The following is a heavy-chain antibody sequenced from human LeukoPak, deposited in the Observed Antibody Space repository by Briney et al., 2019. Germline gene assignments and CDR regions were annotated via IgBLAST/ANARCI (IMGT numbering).Heavy chain of an antibody. V-gene: IGHV4-59*01. Sequence: PSETLSLTCTVSGGSISSYYWSWIRQPPGKGLEWIGYIYYSGSTNYNPSLKSRVTTSVDTSKNQFSLKLSSVTAADTAVYYCARADRGYDSSGYRYYYYYYMDVWGKGTTVTVSS. CDR2: IYYSGST. CDR3: ARADRGYDSSGYRYYYYYYMDV. CDR1: GGSISSYY. D-gene: IGHD3-22*01. J-gene: IGHJ6*03.